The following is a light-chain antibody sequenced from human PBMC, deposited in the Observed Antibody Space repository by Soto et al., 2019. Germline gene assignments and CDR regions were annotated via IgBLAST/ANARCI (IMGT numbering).Light chain of an antibody. CDR2: YNV. J-gene: IGLJ2*01. V-gene: IGLV1-36*01. CDR3: AAWDDSLNAVV. CDR1: SSNMGNNA. Sequence: QSVLTQPPSVSEAPSQRVTISGSGGSSNMGNNAVNWYQQVPGKAPKLLIYYNVLLPSGVSDRFSGSKSGTSASLAISGLQSEDEADYYCAAWDDSLNAVVFGGGTKLTVL.